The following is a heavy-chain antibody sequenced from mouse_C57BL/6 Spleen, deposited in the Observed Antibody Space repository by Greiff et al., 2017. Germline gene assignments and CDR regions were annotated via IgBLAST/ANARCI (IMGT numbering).Heavy chain of an antibody. J-gene: IGHJ4*01. CDR2: NDPETGGT. CDR3: TRYRSSSNYYAMDY. Sequence: QVQLQQSGAELLRPGASVPLSCKASGYTFTDYEMHWVKQTPVHGLEWIGANDPETGGTAYNQKFKGKAILTADKSSSTAYMELRSLTSEDSAVYYCTRYRSSSNYYAMDYWGQGTSVTVSS. D-gene: IGHD2-5*01. CDR1: GYTFTDYE. V-gene: IGHV1-15*01.